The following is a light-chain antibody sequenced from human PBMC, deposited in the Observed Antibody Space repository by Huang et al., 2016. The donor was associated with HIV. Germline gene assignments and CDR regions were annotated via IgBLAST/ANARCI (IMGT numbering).Light chain of an antibody. V-gene: IGKV2-30*02. Sequence: DVVMTQSPLSLPVTLGQPASISCRSSQSLLHSDGNTYLIWLQQRPGHSPRRLIYKGSNRDSWVPDRFSGSGSGSDFTLRISRVEPEDVGVYYCMQGTHWPLTFGGGTKVEIK. CDR3: MQGTHWPLT. J-gene: IGKJ4*01. CDR2: KGS. CDR1: QSLLHSDGNTY.